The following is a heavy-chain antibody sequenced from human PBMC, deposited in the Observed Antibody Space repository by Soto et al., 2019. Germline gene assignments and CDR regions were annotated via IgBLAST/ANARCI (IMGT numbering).Heavy chain of an antibody. D-gene: IGHD6-6*01. CDR2: ISWNSGSI. J-gene: IGHJ3*02. Sequence: GGSLRLSCAASGFTFDDYVMHWVRQAPGKGLEWVSGISWNSGSIGYADSVKGRFTISRDNAKNSLYLQMNSLRAEDTALYYCAKDSEYSSSSAFDIWGQGTMVTVSS. CDR3: AKDSEYSSSSAFDI. V-gene: IGHV3-9*01. CDR1: GFTFDDYV.